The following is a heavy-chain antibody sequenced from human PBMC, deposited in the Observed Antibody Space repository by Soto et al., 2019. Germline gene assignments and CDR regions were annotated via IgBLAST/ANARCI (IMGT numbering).Heavy chain of an antibody. CDR1: GYTFTSYD. V-gene: IGHV1-8*01. D-gene: IGHD1-1*01. CDR2: MNPNSGNP. CDR3: ARERTGTTSMDV. J-gene: IGHJ6*02. Sequence: QVQLVQSGAEVKKPGASVKVSCKASGYTFTSYDINWVRQATGQGLEWMGWMNPNSGNPGYAQTFQGRVTMTRNASISIAYMELSSLRSEDTAVYYCARERTGTTSMDVWGQGTTVTVSS.